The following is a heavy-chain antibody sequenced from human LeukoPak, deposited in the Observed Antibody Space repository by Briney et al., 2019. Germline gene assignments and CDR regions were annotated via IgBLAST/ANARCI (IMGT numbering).Heavy chain of an antibody. CDR2: ISSSSTI. CDR3: AKDRTTAARIFDY. J-gene: IGHJ4*02. CDR1: GFTFSSYS. Sequence: GGSLRLSCAASGFTFSSYSMNWVRQAPGKGLEWVSYISSSSTIYYADSVKGRFTISRDNAKNSLYLQMNSLRAEDTAVYYCAKDRTTAARIFDYWGQGTLVTVSS. V-gene: IGHV3-48*01. D-gene: IGHD6-6*01.